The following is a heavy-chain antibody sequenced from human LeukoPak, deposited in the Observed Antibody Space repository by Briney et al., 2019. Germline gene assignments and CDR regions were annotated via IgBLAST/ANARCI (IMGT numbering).Heavy chain of an antibody. Sequence: GALKLSCAASGIIFPSFGLHWVRQAPSKGPEWVAPVWYDGSEEFYADSVTGRFTISRDNSKNMLYLQMNTLRAEDTAVYYCTRDPLDYPGPFDAFDIWGQGTMVTVSS. CDR2: VWYDGSEE. V-gene: IGHV3-33*01. J-gene: IGHJ3*02. CDR1: GIIFPSFG. D-gene: IGHD4-11*01. CDR3: TRDPLDYPGPFDAFDI.